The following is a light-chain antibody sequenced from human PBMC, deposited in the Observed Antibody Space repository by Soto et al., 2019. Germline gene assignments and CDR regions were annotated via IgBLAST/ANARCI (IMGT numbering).Light chain of an antibody. Sequence: EIVLTQSPATLSLSPGERATLSCRASQGVSSHLAWYHHKPGQAPRLLIYDASSRAPGVPARFSGSGSGTDFTLTISSRESEDVAVCYCQQRRNWPLTFGQGTRLEIK. J-gene: IGKJ5*01. V-gene: IGKV3-11*01. CDR2: DAS. CDR1: QGVSSH. CDR3: QQRRNWPLT.